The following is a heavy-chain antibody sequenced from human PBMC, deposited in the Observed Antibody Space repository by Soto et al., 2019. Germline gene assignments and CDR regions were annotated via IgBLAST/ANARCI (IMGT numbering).Heavy chain of an antibody. CDR1: GFTFSSYG. CDR3: ARSSGHGEPTYFDY. D-gene: IGHD4-17*01. Sequence: GGSLRLSCAASGFTFSSYGMHWVRQAPGKGLEWVAVIWYDGSNKYYADSVKGRFTISRDNSKNTPYLQMNSLRAEDTAVYYCARSSGHGEPTYFDYWGQGTLVTVSS. J-gene: IGHJ4*02. CDR2: IWYDGSNK. V-gene: IGHV3-33*01.